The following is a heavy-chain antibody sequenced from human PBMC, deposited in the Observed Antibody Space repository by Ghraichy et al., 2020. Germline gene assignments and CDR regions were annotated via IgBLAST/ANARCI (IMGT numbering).Heavy chain of an antibody. CDR3: ARPRAAATVYFDY. CDR1: GGSISSSSYY. CDR2: IYYSGST. J-gene: IGHJ4*02. Sequence: SQTLPLTCTVSGGSISSSSYYWGWIRQPPGKGLEWIGSIYYSGSTYYNPSLKSRVTISVDTSKNQFSLKLSSVTAADTAVYYCARPRAAATVYFDYWGQGTLVTVSA. V-gene: IGHV4-39*01. D-gene: IGHD5-18*01.